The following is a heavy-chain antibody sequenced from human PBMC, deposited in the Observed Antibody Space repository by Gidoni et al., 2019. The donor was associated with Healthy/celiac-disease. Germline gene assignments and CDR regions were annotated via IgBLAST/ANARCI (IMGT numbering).Heavy chain of an antibody. J-gene: IGHJ4*02. D-gene: IGHD2-21*01. CDR2: INHSGST. V-gene: IGHV4-34*01. CDR3: ARNGGGWWCVLGY. Sequence: QVQLQPWVAGLLQPSDTLSLTCAVYCGSFSGYYWRWIRQPPGKGLAWIGEINHSGSTNDNPSLKRRVTISVDTSKNQCALKLSSVTAADTAVYYCARNGGGWWCVLGYWGQGTLVTVSS. CDR1: CGSFSGYY.